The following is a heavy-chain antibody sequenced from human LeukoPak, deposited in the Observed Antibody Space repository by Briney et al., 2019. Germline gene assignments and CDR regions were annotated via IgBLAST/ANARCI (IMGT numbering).Heavy chain of an antibody. J-gene: IGHJ4*02. V-gene: IGHV3-30-3*01. Sequence: GGSLRLSCAASGFTFSSYAMHWVRQAPGKGLEWVAVISYDGSNKYYADSVKGRFTISRDNSKNTLYLQMNSLKAEDTAVYYCARDLVIASVLDYWGQGTLVTVSS. CDR3: ARDLVIASVLDY. CDR2: ISYDGSNK. CDR1: GFTFSSYA. D-gene: IGHD2-21*01.